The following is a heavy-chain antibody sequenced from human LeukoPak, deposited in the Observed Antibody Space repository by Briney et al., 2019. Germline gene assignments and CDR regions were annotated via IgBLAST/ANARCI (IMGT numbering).Heavy chain of an antibody. CDR1: GESFSGNF. J-gene: IGHJ4*02. Sequence: SETLSLTCAVSGESFSGNFWTWIRQSPGKGLEWIGEIDNNGITNYNPSLKSRVTISVDTSKNQFSLKLSSVTAADTAVYYCAITGYSSSWYSHRPFDYWGQGTLVTVSS. D-gene: IGHD6-13*01. V-gene: IGHV4-34*01. CDR2: IDNNGIT. CDR3: AITGYSSSWYSHRPFDY.